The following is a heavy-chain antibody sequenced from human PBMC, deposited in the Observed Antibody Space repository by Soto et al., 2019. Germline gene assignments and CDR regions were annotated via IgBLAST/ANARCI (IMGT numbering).Heavy chain of an antibody. J-gene: IGHJ4*02. CDR2: IYPADSDT. V-gene: IGHV5-51*01. CDR1: GYSFTNYW. Sequence: PGESLKISCKGSGYSFTNYWIGWLRQMPGKGLEWIGLIYPADSDTRYSPSFQGQVTISADKSISTAYLQWSSLKASDTAMYYCARQDGYALYYFDSWGQGTLVTVSS. CDR3: ARQDGYALYYFDS. D-gene: IGHD5-12*01.